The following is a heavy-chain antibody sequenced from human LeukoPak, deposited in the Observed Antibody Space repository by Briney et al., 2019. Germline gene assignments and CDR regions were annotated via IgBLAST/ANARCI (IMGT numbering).Heavy chain of an antibody. CDR2: IYYSGST. J-gene: IGHJ5*02. D-gene: IGHD3-10*01. Sequence: PSETLSLTCTVSGGSISSYYWSWIRQPPGKGLEWIGHIYYSGSTYYNPSLKSRVTISVGTSKNQFSLKLSSVTAADTAVYYCARSGLWFGESDPNWFDPWGQGTLVTVSS. CDR1: GGSISSYY. CDR3: ARSGLWFGESDPNWFDP. V-gene: IGHV4-59*08.